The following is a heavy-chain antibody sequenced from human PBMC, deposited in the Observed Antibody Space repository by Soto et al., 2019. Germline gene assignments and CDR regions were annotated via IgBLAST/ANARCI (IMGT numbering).Heavy chain of an antibody. CDR3: ARGVGSGSDYHKYNWLEA. CDR1: GYTFTNYG. D-gene: IGHD3-10*01. J-gene: IGHJ5*02. CDR2: ISAYNGNT. V-gene: IGHV1-18*01. Sequence: ASVKVSCKASGYTFTNYGISWERQAPGRGLEWKGWISAYNGNTKYAQKLQGRVTMTTDTSTSTAYMELRSLRSDDTAVYYCARGVGSGSDYHKYNWLEAWGEGNLVTVCS.